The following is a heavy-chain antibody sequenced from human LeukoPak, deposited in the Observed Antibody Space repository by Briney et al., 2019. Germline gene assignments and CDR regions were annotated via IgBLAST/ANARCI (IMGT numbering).Heavy chain of an antibody. CDR3: ARGFDSKSTYFDY. J-gene: IGHJ4*02. D-gene: IGHD5-12*01. CDR1: GGSINTXY. Sequence: PSETLSLTCTVSGGSINTXYXXWIRQPPXXXXXXIGYIXYXGXANYXXSLXSRXXXXVDTSKNQFFLMLSSVTAADTAVYYCARGFDSKSTYFDYWGQGTLVTVSS. V-gene: IGHV4-59*11. CDR2: IXYXGXA.